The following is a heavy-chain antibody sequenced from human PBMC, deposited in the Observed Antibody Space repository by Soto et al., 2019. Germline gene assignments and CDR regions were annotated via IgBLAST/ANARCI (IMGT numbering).Heavy chain of an antibody. CDR1: GGSISSGGYS. CDR2: IYHSGST. Sequence: QLQLQESGSGLVKPSQTLSLTCAVSGGSISSGGYSWSWIRQPPGKGLEWIGYIYHSGSTYYNSSLKARVTISLERSNIQSSLKLSSVTAADTAVYNCARGPDGWGQGTMVTVSS. V-gene: IGHV4-30-2*01. CDR3: ARGPDG. J-gene: IGHJ4*01. D-gene: IGHD2-2*01.